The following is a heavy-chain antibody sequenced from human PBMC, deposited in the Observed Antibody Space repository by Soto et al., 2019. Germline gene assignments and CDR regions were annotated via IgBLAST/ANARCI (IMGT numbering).Heavy chain of an antibody. D-gene: IGHD3-3*02. CDR3: ARDRARFHFWSGYYDFDY. V-gene: IGHV3-30-3*01. CDR2: ISYDGSNK. CDR1: GFTFSSYA. J-gene: IGHJ4*02. Sequence: SMRLSCAASGFTFSSYAMHWVRQAPGKGLEWVAVISYDGSNKYYADSVKGRFTISRDNSKNTLYLQMNSLRAEDTAVYYCARDRARFHFWSGYYDFDYWGQGTLVTVSS.